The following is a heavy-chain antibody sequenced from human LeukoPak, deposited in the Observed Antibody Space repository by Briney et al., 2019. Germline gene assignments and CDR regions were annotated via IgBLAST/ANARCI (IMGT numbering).Heavy chain of an antibody. Sequence: ASVKVSCKASGYTFTSYDINWVRQATGQGLERMGWMNPNSGNTGYAQKFQGRVTMTRNTSISTAYMELSSLRSEDTAVYYCARVKGLWFGEPAVSEYWGQGTLVTVSS. V-gene: IGHV1-8*01. CDR2: MNPNSGNT. J-gene: IGHJ4*02. CDR1: GYTFTSYD. CDR3: ARVKGLWFGEPAVSEY. D-gene: IGHD3-10*01.